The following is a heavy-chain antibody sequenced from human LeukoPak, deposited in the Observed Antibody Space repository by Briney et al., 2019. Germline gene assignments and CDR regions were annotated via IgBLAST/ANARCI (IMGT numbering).Heavy chain of an antibody. J-gene: IGHJ4*02. CDR1: GFTFSSYS. CDR3: AKAWEGYTNDLDY. V-gene: IGHV3-21*01. D-gene: IGHD2-8*01. Sequence: PGGSLRLSCVASGFTFSSYSMNWVRQAPGKGLEWVSSIRGSRTYMYYADSVKGRFTISRDNAKNSLYLQMNSLRVEETAVYYCAKAWEGYTNDLDYWGQGTLVTVSS. CDR2: IRGSRTYM.